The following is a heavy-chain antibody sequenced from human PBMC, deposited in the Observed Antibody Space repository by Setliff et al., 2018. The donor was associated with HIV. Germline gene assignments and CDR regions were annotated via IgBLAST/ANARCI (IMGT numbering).Heavy chain of an antibody. J-gene: IGHJ6*03. CDR3: ARVDSGYDLAYYYYMDV. D-gene: IGHD5-12*01. CDR1: GFAFNSYN. CDR2: ISSSSYI. V-gene: IGHV3-21*01. Sequence: GESLKISCAASGFAFNSYNMNWVRQAPGKGLEWVSSISSSSYIYYADSVKGRFTISRDNAKNSLYLQMNSLRAEDTAVYYCARVDSGYDLAYYYYMDVWGKGTTVTVSS.